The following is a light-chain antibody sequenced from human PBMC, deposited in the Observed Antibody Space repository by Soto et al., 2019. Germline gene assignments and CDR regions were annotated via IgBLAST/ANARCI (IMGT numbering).Light chain of an antibody. CDR3: QQYGSSGT. V-gene: IGKV3-20*01. CDR1: QSDGSNY. J-gene: IGKJ1*01. CDR2: GAS. Sequence: PLSLSPGDRATLSCRASQSDGSNYLAWYQQKPGQAPRLLIYGASNRATGIPDRFSGSGSGTDFTLTISRLEPEDFAVYYCQQYGSSGTFGQGTKVAIK.